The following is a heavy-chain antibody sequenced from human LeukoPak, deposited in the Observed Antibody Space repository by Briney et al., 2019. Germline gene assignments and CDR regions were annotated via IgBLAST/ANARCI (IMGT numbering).Heavy chain of an antibody. D-gene: IGHD2-21*01. V-gene: IGHV4-59*11. CDR1: GGSISSHY. J-gene: IGHJ6*03. CDR3: ARAFCGGGCDYYYHYMDV. Sequence: PSETLSLTCTVSGGSISSHYWRWIRQPPGKGLEGIGYIYNSGSTNYNPSLKSRVTISVDTSKNEFSLKLSSVTAADTAVYYCARAFCGGGCDYYYHYMDVWGKGTSVTVSS. CDR2: IYNSGST.